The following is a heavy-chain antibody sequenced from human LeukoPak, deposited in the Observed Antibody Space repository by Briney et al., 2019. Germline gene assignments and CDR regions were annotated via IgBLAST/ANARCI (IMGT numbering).Heavy chain of an antibody. V-gene: IGHV1-46*01. CDR1: GYTFTSYY. CDR3: ARSEYYGSGGYQYYYYGMDV. J-gene: IGHJ6*02. Sequence: GASVKVSCKASGYTFTSYYMHWVRQAPGQGLEWMGIINPSGGSTSYAQKFQGRVTMTRDTSTSTVYMELSSLRSEDTAVYYCARSEYYGSGGYQYYYYGMDVWGQGTTVTVSS. D-gene: IGHD3-10*01. CDR2: INPSGGST.